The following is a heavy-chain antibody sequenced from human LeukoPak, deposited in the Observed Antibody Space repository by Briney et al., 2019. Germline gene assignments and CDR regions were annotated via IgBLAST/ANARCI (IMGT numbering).Heavy chain of an antibody. Sequence: SETLSLTCTVSGGSISSYYWRWIRQPPGKGLEWVGYIYYSGSTNYNPSLKSRVTISVDTSKNQFSLKLSSVTAADTAVYFCARGPYSYDSAGAFDIWGQGTMVTVSS. D-gene: IGHD3-22*01. CDR1: GGSISSYY. CDR3: ARGPYSYDSAGAFDI. CDR2: IYYSGST. V-gene: IGHV4-59*08. J-gene: IGHJ3*02.